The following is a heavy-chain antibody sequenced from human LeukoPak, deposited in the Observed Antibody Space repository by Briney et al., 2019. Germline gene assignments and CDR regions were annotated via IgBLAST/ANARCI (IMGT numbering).Heavy chain of an antibody. Sequence: SETLSLTCTVSGGSISGYFWTWIRQPPGKGLEWIGYIYYTGNTNYNPSLKSRVTISIDTSKNHFSLNVNSVTAADAAMYYCVRSKSGAYGWFDPWGPGTLATVSS. CDR2: IYYTGNT. CDR1: GGSISGYF. D-gene: IGHD2-15*01. V-gene: IGHV4-59*01. CDR3: VRSKSGAYGWFDP. J-gene: IGHJ5*02.